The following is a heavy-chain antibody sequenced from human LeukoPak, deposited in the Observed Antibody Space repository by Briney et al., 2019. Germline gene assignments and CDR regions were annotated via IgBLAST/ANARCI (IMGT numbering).Heavy chain of an antibody. Sequence: PSETLFLTCTVSGGSISSYYWSWIRQPPGKGLEWIGYIYYSGSTNYNPSLKSRVTISVDTSKNQFSLKLSSVTAADTAVYYCARAQVVAATLYYYYYMDVWGKGTTVTVSS. CDR1: GGSISSYY. V-gene: IGHV4-59*12. CDR2: IYYSGST. J-gene: IGHJ6*03. D-gene: IGHD2-15*01. CDR3: ARAQVVAATLYYYYYMDV.